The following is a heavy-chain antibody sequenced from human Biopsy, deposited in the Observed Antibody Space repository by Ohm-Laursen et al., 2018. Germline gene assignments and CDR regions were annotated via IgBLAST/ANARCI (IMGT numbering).Heavy chain of an antibody. J-gene: IGHJ5*02. CDR3: ARHPTGFWFDP. CDR2: VDYSGSG. Sequence: SDTLSLTCAVSGGSISSSTFYWGWIRQPPGKGLEWIGSVDYSGSGHYNPSLESRITMSVDTSKNQFSLNLTSVTAADTAVYYCARHPTGFWFDPWGQGTLVIVSS. CDR1: GGSISSSTFY. V-gene: IGHV4-39*01.